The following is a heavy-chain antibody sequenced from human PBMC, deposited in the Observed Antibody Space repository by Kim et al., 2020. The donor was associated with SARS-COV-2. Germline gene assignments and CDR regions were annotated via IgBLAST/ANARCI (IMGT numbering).Heavy chain of an antibody. CDR2: YYGGGST. V-gene: IGHV3-66*01. CDR1: GFTVSSNY. J-gene: IGHJ6*02. CDR3: ATEGPDILTGDYGYYYYGMDF. D-gene: IGHD3-9*01. Sequence: GGSLRLSCAASGFTVSSNYMSWVRQAPGKGLEWVSVYYGGGSTYYADSVKGRYTISIDNSKNTIYLQMNSLRAEDTGVYYCATEGPDILTGDYGYYYYGMDFWGQGTTVTVSS.